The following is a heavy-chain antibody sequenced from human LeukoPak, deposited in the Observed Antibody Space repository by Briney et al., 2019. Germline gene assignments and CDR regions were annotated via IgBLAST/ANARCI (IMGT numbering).Heavy chain of an antibody. Sequence: ASVKVSCKASGYTFTSYAMHWVRQAPGQRLEWMGWINAGNGNTKYSQKFQGRVTITRDTSASTAYMELSSLRSEDTAVYYCARGSSGSYISPFDYWGQGTLVTVYS. CDR1: GYTFTSYA. D-gene: IGHD3-10*01. J-gene: IGHJ4*02. V-gene: IGHV1-3*01. CDR3: ARGSSGSYISPFDY. CDR2: INAGNGNT.